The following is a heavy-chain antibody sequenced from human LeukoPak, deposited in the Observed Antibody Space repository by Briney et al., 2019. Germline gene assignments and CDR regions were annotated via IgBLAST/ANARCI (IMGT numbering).Heavy chain of an antibody. J-gene: IGHJ4*02. V-gene: IGHV3-33*01. CDR2: IWSDGSSK. Sequence: GGSLRLSCAASGFTFSSYAMHWVRQAPGKGLEWVAVIWSDGSSKYHADSVKGRFTISRDNSKNTLYLQMNSLRAEDTAVYYCARGYCTNGVCYFDYWGQGTLVTVSS. CDR1: GFTFSSYA. D-gene: IGHD2-8*01. CDR3: ARGYCTNGVCYFDY.